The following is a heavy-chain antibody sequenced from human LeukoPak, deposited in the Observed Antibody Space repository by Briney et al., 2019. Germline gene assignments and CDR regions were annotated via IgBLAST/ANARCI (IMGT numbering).Heavy chain of an antibody. Sequence: SETLSLTCTVSGGSISSSSYYWGWIRQPPGKGLEWIGSIYYSGSTYYNPSLKSRVTISVDTSKNQFSLKLSSVTAADTAVYYCARRDSGYGLFDYWGQGTLVTVSP. V-gene: IGHV4-39*01. CDR1: GGSISSSSYY. J-gene: IGHJ4*02. CDR3: ARRDSGYGLFDY. D-gene: IGHD5-12*01. CDR2: IYYSGST.